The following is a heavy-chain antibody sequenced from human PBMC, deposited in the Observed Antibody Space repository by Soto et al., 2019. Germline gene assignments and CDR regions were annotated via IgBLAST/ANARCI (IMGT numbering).Heavy chain of an antibody. D-gene: IGHD2-21*01. Sequence: ASVKVSCKASGYTFTSYYMHWVRQAPGQGLEWMGIINPSGGSTSYAQKFQGRVTMTRDTSTSTVYMELSSLRSEDTAVYYCARPFRAHIRIGAFDIWGQGTMVTASS. V-gene: IGHV1-46*01. J-gene: IGHJ3*02. CDR2: INPSGGST. CDR3: ARPFRAHIRIGAFDI. CDR1: GYTFTSYY.